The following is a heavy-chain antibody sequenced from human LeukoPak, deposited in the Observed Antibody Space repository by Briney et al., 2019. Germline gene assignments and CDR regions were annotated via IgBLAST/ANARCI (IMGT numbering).Heavy chain of an antibody. J-gene: IGHJ4*02. CDR3: ARVYGDLYYFDY. V-gene: IGHV1-2*02. Sequence: ASVKVSCKASGYTFTGYYMRWVRQAPGQGLEWMGWINPNSGGTNYAQKFQGRVTMTRDTSISTAYMELSRLRSDDTAVYYCARVYGDLYYFDYWGQGTLVTVSS. D-gene: IGHD4-17*01. CDR1: GYTFTGYY. CDR2: INPNSGGT.